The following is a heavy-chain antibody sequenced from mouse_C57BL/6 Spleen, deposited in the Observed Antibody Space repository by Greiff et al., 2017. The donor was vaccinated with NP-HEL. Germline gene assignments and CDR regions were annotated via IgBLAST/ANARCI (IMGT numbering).Heavy chain of an antibody. CDR1: GFTFSSYA. J-gene: IGHJ2*01. CDR2: ISDGGSYT. CDR3: ARDEGRRYFDY. V-gene: IGHV5-4*01. Sequence: EVKLMESGGGLVKPGGSLKLSCAASGFTFSSYAMSWVRQTPEKRLEWVATISDGGSYTYYPDNVKGRFTISRDNAKNNLYLQMSHLKSEDTAMYYCARDEGRRYFDYWGQGTTLTVSS.